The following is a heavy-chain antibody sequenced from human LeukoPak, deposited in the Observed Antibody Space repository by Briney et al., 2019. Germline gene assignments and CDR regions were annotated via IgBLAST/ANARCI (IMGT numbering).Heavy chain of an antibody. CDR1: GGSIRSSYYY. CDR3: ARFPEYYYDSSGYPDY. J-gene: IGHJ4*02. D-gene: IGHD3-22*01. Sequence: SETLSLTCTVSGGSIRSSYYYWSWIRQPPGKGLEWIGYIYYSGSTNYNPSLKSRVTISVDTSKNQFSLKLSSVTAADTAVYYCARFPEYYYDSSGYPDYWGQGTLVTVSS. CDR2: IYYSGST. V-gene: IGHV4-61*01.